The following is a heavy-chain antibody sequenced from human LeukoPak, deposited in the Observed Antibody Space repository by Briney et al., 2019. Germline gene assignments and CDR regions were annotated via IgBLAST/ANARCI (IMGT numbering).Heavy chain of an antibody. CDR2: ISWNSGSI. V-gene: IGHV3-9*01. Sequence: GGSLRLSCAASGFTFDDYAMHWVRQAPGKGLEWVSGISWNSGSIGYADSVKGRFTISRDNAKNSLYLQMNSLRAEDTASYYCAKDIRGYTAMVEDWGQGTLVTVSS. CDR1: GFTFDDYA. J-gene: IGHJ4*02. CDR3: AKDIRGYTAMVED. D-gene: IGHD5-18*01.